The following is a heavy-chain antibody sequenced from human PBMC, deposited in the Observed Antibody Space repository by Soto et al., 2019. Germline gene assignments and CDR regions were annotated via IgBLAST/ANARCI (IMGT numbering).Heavy chain of an antibody. Sequence: ASVKVSCKASGYTFTGYFMHWVRQAPGQGLEWMGWINPNSGATKYAQKLQGRVTLSRDTSIRTAYTELGGLKSDDTAVYYCARGGGTILAPLPWGQGTLVTVSS. CDR2: INPNSGAT. V-gene: IGHV1-2*02. J-gene: IGHJ5*02. D-gene: IGHD3-3*01. CDR1: GYTFTGYF. CDR3: ARGGGTILAPLP.